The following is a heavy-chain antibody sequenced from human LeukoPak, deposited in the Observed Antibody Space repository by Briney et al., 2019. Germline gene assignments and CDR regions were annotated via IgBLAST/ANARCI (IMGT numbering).Heavy chain of an antibody. D-gene: IGHD2-15*01. CDR3: ARVKKRYCSGGSCYRGGWFDP. CDR1: GGSISIYY. Sequence: SETLSFTCTVSGGSISIYYWSWIRQPPGKGLEWIGYVYNSGSTDYNPSLKSRVTISADTSKNQFSLKLSSVTAADTAVYYCARVKKRYCSGGSCYRGGWFDPWGQGTLVTVSS. V-gene: IGHV4-59*12. CDR2: VYNSGST. J-gene: IGHJ5*02.